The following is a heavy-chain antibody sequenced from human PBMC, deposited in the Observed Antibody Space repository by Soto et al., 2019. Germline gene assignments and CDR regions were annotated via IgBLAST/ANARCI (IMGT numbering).Heavy chain of an antibody. J-gene: IGHJ6*02. V-gene: IGHV4-4*07. D-gene: IGHD6-13*01. CDR2: IYTSGST. Sequence: PSETLSLTCTVSGGSISSYYWSWIRQPAGKGLEWIGRIYTSGSTNYNPSLKSRVTMSVDTSKNQFSLKLSSVTAADTAVYYCATAKIAAADYYYGMDVWGEGPTITVS. CDR1: GGSISSYY. CDR3: ATAKIAAADYYYGMDV.